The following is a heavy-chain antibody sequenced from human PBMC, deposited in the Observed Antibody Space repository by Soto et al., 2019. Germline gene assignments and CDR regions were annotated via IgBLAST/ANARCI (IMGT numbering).Heavy chain of an antibody. CDR3: ASDRSLGSNWYYYLES. Sequence: EVQLVESGVGLVQPGGSLRLSCTASGFTFSSRAMNWVRQFPGRGLEWVSYISSSSSNIDYADSVKGRFTVSRDNAKNSLYLQMNTLRDEDTAVYYCASDRSLGSNWYYYLESWGQGTLVTVSS. CDR1: GFTFSSRA. D-gene: IGHD1-20*01. J-gene: IGHJ4*02. V-gene: IGHV3-48*02. CDR2: ISSSSSNI.